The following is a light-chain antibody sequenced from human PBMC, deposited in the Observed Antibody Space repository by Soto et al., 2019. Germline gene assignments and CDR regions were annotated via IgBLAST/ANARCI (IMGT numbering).Light chain of an antibody. CDR1: QSISVY. V-gene: IGKV3-11*01. J-gene: IGKJ1*01. CDR3: QQRRDWPRT. CDR2: DAS. Sequence: EIVLTQSPATLSLSPGERATISCRASQSISVYLAWYQQKPGQAPRLLLYDASNRATGIPARFSGSGSGTDFTLTISSLEPEDFAVYYCQQRRDWPRTFGQGTKV.